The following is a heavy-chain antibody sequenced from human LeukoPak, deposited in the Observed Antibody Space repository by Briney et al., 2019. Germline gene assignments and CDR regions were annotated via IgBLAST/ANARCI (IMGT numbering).Heavy chain of an antibody. J-gene: IGHJ3*02. CDR2: ISTSGGSI. V-gene: IGHV3-23*01. CDR3: AKKVGGIYAFDI. D-gene: IGHD1-26*01. CDR1: GFTLSSYG. Sequence: PGGSLRLSCVASGFTLSSYGMSWVRQAPGKGLEWASHISTSGGSIYYADSVKGRFTISRDNPKNTLYLQMNSLRAEDTAVYYCAKKVGGIYAFDIWGQGTMVSVSS.